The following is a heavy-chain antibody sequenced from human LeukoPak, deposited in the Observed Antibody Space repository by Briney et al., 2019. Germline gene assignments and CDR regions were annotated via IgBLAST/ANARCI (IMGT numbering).Heavy chain of an antibody. CDR1: GYTFTSYG. CDR3: ARNVGSGFDY. Sequence: ASVKVSCKASGYTFTSYGISWVRQAPGQGLEWMGWISAYNGNTNYAQKFQGRVTMTRDTSTSTVYMELSSLRSEDTAVYYCARNVGSGFDYWGQGTLVTVSS. D-gene: IGHD1-1*01. J-gene: IGHJ4*02. CDR2: ISAYNGNT. V-gene: IGHV1-18*01.